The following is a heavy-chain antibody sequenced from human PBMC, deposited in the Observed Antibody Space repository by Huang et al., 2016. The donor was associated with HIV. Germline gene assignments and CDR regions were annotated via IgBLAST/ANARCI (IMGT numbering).Heavy chain of an antibody. V-gene: IGHV1-46*01. CDR1: GYTFTSYY. CDR2: INPSGGST. Sequence: QVQLVQSGAEVKKPGASVKVSCKASGYTFTSYYMHWGRQAPGQGLEWMGIINPSGGSTSYAQKCQGRVTMTMDTSTSTVYMELSSLRSEDTAVYYCAKDVSRGYDSSGVDYWGQGTLVTVSS. D-gene: IGHD3-22*01. J-gene: IGHJ4*02. CDR3: AKDVSRGYDSSGVDY.